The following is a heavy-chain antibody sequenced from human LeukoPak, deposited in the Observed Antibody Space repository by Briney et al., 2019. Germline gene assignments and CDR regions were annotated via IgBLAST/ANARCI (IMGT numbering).Heavy chain of an antibody. CDR2: ISSVGGST. V-gene: IGHV3-64*01. CDR1: GFTFSSYA. J-gene: IGHJ4*02. D-gene: IGHD1-1*01. Sequence: GGTLRLSCAASGFTFSSYAMYWVRPAPGKGLEFVSAISSVGGSTYFANSVKGRFTIYRDNSKNTLLLQMGSLRAEDMAFYYCARKSSPSVMTGTMPDYFDHWGQGTLVSVSS. CDR3: ARKSSPSVMTGTMPDYFDH.